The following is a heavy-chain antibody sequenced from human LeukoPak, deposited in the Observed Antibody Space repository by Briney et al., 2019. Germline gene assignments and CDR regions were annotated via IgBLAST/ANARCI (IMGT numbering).Heavy chain of an antibody. Sequence: ASVKVSCKASGYTFTSYGISWVRQAPAQGLEWMGWISAYNGITNYAQKLQGRVTMTTDTSTSTAYMELRSLRSDDTAVYYCARSHYYYDSSGYYGYWGQGTLVTVSS. D-gene: IGHD3-22*01. V-gene: IGHV1-18*01. CDR3: ARSHYYYDSSGYYGY. CDR2: ISAYNGIT. J-gene: IGHJ4*02. CDR1: GYTFTSYG.